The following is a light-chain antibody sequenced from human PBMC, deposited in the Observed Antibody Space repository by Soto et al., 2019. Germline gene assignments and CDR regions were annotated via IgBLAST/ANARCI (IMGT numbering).Light chain of an antibody. V-gene: IGKV3-20*01. CDR2: RAS. Sequence: EIVLTQSPDTLSLSPGERATLSCRASQSVSSSFLAWYHQKPGQAPRLLICRASSRATGIPDRFTGSGSGTDFTLTISRLEPEDFAVYYCQQYESSPLTFGGGTKVEIK. J-gene: IGKJ4*01. CDR1: QSVSSSF. CDR3: QQYESSPLT.